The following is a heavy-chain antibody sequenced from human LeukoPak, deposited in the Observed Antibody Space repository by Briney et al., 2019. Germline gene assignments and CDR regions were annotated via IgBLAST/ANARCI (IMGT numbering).Heavy chain of an antibody. Sequence: SETLSLTCTVSGGSISSYYWSWIRQPPGKGLEWIGYIYYSGSTNYNPSLKSRVTISVDTSKNQFSLKLSSVTAADTAVYYCARGLYYYDSSGLNGDAFDIWGQGTMVTVSS. CDR1: GGSISSYY. J-gene: IGHJ3*02. CDR3: ARGLYYYDSSGLNGDAFDI. D-gene: IGHD3-22*01. V-gene: IGHV4-59*01. CDR2: IYYSGST.